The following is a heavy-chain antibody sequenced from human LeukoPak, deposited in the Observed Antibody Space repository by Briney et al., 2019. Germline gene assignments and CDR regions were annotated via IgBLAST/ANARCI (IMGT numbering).Heavy chain of an antibody. CDR1: GGSISGYY. D-gene: IGHD3-22*01. J-gene: IGHJ5*02. Sequence: PSETLSLTCTVSGGSISGYYWSWIRQPPGKGLEWIGYTYYSGSTYYNPSLKSRATISVDTSKNQFSLKLTSVTAADTAVYYCARPYYYDSRIDPWGQGTLVTVSS. CDR3: ARPYYYDSRIDP. CDR2: TYYSGST. V-gene: IGHV4-59*08.